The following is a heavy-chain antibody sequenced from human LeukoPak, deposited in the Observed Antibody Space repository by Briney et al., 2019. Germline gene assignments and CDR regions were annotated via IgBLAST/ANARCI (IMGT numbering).Heavy chain of an antibody. J-gene: IGHJ4*02. CDR1: GASFSDYY. CDR3: ARGEDFERYYLAY. Sequence: SETLSLTCAVYGASFSDYYWIWIRQSPGKGLEWIGEIYHSGSTNYNPSLKSRATISVDTSKNQFSLKLTSVTAADTAVYFCARGEDFERYYLAYWGQGTLVTVSS. D-gene: IGHD3-9*01. V-gene: IGHV4-34*01. CDR2: IYHSGST.